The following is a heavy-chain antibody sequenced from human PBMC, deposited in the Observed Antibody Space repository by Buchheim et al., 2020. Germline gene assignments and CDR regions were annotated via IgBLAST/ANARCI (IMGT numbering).Heavy chain of an antibody. CDR2: ISFDGNHI. D-gene: IGHD3-3*02. J-gene: IGHJ4*02. V-gene: IGHV3-30-3*01. CDR3: TRDLSMKYSIDY. CDR1: GFTFRSYA. Sequence: QVHLVESGGGVVQPGTSLRLSCAASGFTFRSYAIHWVRQAPGKGLEWVAFISFDGNHIYYANSVKRRFTIPRDNSRNTVSLQRKTRRGEDTAMYYCTRDLSMKYSIDYWGQGT.